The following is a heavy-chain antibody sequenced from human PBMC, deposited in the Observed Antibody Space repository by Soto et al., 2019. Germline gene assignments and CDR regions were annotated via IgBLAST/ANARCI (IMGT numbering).Heavy chain of an antibody. J-gene: IGHJ4*01. CDR1: GYTFTGYY. CDR2: INPNSGGT. Sequence: ASVKVSCKASGYTFTGYYMHWVRQAPGQGLEWMGWINPNSGGTNYAQKFQGWVTMTRDTSISTAYMELSRLRSDDTAVYYCARDGGYCSGGSCYSVDYFDYWG. CDR3: ARDGGYCSGGSCYSVDYFDY. V-gene: IGHV1-2*04. D-gene: IGHD2-15*01.